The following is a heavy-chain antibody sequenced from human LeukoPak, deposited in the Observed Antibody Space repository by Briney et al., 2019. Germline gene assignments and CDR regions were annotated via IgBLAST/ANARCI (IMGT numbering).Heavy chain of an antibody. D-gene: IGHD3-16*01. V-gene: IGHV1-46*01. Sequence: ASVKVSCKASGYTFTMYYIHWVRQAPGQGLEWMGMINPSDGATTYAQRFQGRVTMTRDMSTTTVYLDLRSLTSEDTAAYFCGREQRGGLSGNLGGLFATYHTYYYMDVWGRGTTVTVSS. J-gene: IGHJ6*03. CDR2: INPSDGAT. CDR1: GYTFTMYY. CDR3: GREQRGGLSGNLGGLFATYHTYYYMDV.